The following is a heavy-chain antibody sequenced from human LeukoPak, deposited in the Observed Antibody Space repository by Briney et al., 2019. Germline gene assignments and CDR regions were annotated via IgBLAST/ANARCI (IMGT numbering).Heavy chain of an antibody. CDR2: IYYSGST. CDR3: ARGRFLEWLTRAGAFDI. CDR1: GGSISSYY. D-gene: IGHD3-3*01. V-gene: IGHV4-59*01. Sequence: SETLSLTCTVSGGSISSYYWSWIRQPPGKGLEWIGYIYYSGSTNYNPSLKSRVTISVDTSKNQFSLKLSSVTAADTAVYYCARGRFLEWLTRAGAFDIWGQGTMVTVSS. J-gene: IGHJ3*02.